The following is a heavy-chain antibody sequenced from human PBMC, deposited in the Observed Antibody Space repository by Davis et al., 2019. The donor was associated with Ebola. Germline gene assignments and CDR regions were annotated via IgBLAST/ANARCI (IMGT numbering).Heavy chain of an antibody. CDR3: ARDLTRGDAFDI. CDR1: GGSISSSSYY. J-gene: IGHJ3*02. V-gene: IGHV4-39*07. CDR2: IYYSGRT. D-gene: IGHD2-21*02. Sequence: SETLSLTCTVSGGSISSSSYYWGWIRQPPGKGLEWIGSIYYSGRTYYNPSLKSRVTISVDTSKNQFSLKLSSVTAADTAVYYCARDLTRGDAFDIWGQGTMVTVSS.